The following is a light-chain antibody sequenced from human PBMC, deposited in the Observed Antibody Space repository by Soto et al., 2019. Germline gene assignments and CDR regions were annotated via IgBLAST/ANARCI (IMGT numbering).Light chain of an antibody. CDR1: QSVTNS. CDR3: QQYNNWPPVT. Sequence: ENVLTQSPGTLSLSPGEGATVSCRATQSVTNSFFAWYQQKPGQAPRLLIYGISSRATGIPARFSGSGSGTEFTLTISSLQSEDFAVYYCQQYNNWPPVTFGQGTKVDIK. CDR2: GIS. V-gene: IGKV3-15*01. J-gene: IGKJ1*01.